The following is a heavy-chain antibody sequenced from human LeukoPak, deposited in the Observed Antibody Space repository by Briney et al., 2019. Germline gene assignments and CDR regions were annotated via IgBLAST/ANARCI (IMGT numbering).Heavy chain of an antibody. CDR3: AFQLEAYYFDY. V-gene: IGHV3-30-3*01. CDR1: GFTFSSYA. Sequence: GGSLRLSCAASGFTFSSYAMHWVRQAPGKGLEWVAVISYDGSNKYYADSVKGRFTISRDNSKNTLYLQMNSLRAEDTAVYYCAFQLEAYYFDYWGQGTLVTVSS. CDR2: ISYDGSNK. D-gene: IGHD1-1*01. J-gene: IGHJ4*02.